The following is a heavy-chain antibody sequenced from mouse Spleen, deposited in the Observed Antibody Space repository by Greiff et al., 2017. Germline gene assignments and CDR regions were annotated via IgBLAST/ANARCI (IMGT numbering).Heavy chain of an antibody. V-gene: IGHV1-69*01. CDR1: GYTFTSYW. D-gene: IGHD3-1*01. CDR3: ARKGSSGLYAMDY. J-gene: IGHJ4*01. CDR2: IDPSDSYT. Sequence: VQLQQPGAELVMPGASVKLSCKASGYTFTSYWMHWVKQRPGQGLEWIGEIDPSDSYTNYNQKFKGKATLTVDKSSSTAYVQLSSLTSEDSAVYYCARKGSSGLYAMDYWGQGTSVTVSS.